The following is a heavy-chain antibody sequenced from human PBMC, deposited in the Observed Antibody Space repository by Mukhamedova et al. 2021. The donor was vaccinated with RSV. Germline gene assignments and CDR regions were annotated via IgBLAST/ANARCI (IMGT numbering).Heavy chain of an antibody. Sequence: VRQIPGKGLEWVSGISWNGGILDYADSVKGRFTISRDNANNSLYLQMSSLKSEDTAFYYCTRDIYEVPVAGPDYWGQGILVTVSS. CDR2: ISWNGGIL. J-gene: IGHJ4*02. D-gene: IGHD6-19*01. CDR3: TRDIYEVPVAGPDY. V-gene: IGHV3-9*01.